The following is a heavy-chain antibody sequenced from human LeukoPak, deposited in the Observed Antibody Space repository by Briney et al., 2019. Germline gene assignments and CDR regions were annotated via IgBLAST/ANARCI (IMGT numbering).Heavy chain of an antibody. J-gene: IGHJ4*02. CDR1: GGSINNYY. CDR2: IYYRGST. V-gene: IGHV4-59*01. D-gene: IGHD4-17*01. Sequence: ETLSLTCTVSGGSINNYYWSWIRQPPGKGLEWIGYIYYRGSTNYNPSLKSRVTFSVDTSKNQFSLKLNSVTAADTAVYYCARGGDYGDLRYFDYWGQGTLVTVSS. CDR3: ARGGDYGDLRYFDY.